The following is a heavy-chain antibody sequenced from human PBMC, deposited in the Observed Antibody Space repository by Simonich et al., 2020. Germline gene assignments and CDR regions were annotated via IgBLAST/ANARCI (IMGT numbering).Heavy chain of an antibody. J-gene: IGHJ6*02. D-gene: IGHD6-13*01. CDR1: GYSISSGYY. CDR3: ARVGYSNYYYYGMDV. Sequence: QVQLQESGPGLVKPSETLSLTCAVSGYSISSGYYWGWIRQPPGKGLEGIGSIYHSGSTYYTPSLKRRVTISVDTSKNQFSLKLSSVTAADTAVYYCARVGYSNYYYYGMDVWGQGTTVTVSS. V-gene: IGHV4-38-2*01. CDR2: IYHSGST.